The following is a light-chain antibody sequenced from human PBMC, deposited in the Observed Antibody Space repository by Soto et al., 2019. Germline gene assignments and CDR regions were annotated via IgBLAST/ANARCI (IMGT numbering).Light chain of an antibody. CDR3: QQANSFPPTT. V-gene: IGKV3D-15*01. CDR2: GAS. Sequence: IVITQYTATVSVSPGYRVTLSFRASHSVGTNLAWYQQKPGQPPRLLIYGASTRDTGVPSRFSGSASGTEFTLTIRSLQPEDFATYYCQQANSFPPTTFGQG. CDR1: HSVGTN. J-gene: IGKJ1*01.